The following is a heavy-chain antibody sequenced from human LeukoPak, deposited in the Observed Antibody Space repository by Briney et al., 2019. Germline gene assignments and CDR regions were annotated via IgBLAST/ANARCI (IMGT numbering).Heavy chain of an antibody. V-gene: IGHV3-21*01. CDR1: GFTFSSYS. CDR2: IISSSSYI. Sequence: PGGSLRLSCAASGFTFSSYSMKWVRQAPGKGLEWVSSIISSSSYIYYADSVKGRFTISRDNAKNSLYLQMNSLRAEGTAVYYSXXENLPVVXXAIRVXXYFDLWGRGTLVTVSS. CDR3: XXENLPVVXXAIRVXXYFDL. D-gene: IGHD2-21*02. J-gene: IGHJ2*01.